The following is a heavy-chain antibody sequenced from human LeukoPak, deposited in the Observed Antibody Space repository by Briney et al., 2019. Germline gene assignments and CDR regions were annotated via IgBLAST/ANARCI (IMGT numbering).Heavy chain of an antibody. D-gene: IGHD3-9*01. CDR3: AVLYYDILAGPGGAFDI. Sequence: PSQTLSLTCAVSGGSISSSNWWSWFRQPPGKGLEWIGEIYHSGSTNYNPPLKSRVTISVEKSKNQFSLKLSSVTAADTAVYYCAVLYYDILAGPGGAFDIWGEGTMVTVSS. V-gene: IGHV4-4*02. CDR1: GGSISSSNW. CDR2: IYHSGST. J-gene: IGHJ3*02.